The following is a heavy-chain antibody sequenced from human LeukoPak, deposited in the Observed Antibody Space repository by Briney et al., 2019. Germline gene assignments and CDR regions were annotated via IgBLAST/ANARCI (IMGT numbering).Heavy chain of an antibody. CDR3: ATHRGYSYGTAEDFDY. J-gene: IGHJ4*02. CDR2: IRQDGSEK. CDR1: GFTFSHYW. V-gene: IGHV3-7*01. Sequence: GGSLRLSCAASGFTFSHYWMSWVRQAPGKGLEWVANIRQDGSEKYYVDSVKGRFTISRDNAKNSLYLQMNSLRAEDTALYYCATHRGYSYGTAEDFDYWGQGTLVTVSS. D-gene: IGHD5-18*01.